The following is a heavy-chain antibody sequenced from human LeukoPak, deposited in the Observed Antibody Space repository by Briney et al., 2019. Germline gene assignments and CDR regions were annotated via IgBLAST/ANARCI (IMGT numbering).Heavy chain of an antibody. CDR1: GGSISSYY. J-gene: IGHJ4*02. V-gene: IGHV4-4*07. Sequence: SETLSLTCSVSGGSISSYYWSWIGQPAGKGLEWIGRIHTSGSTNYNPSRKSRVTMSVDTSKNQFSLKLGSVTAADTAVYYCARDRYYYDSSGSVFDYWGQGTLVTVSS. D-gene: IGHD3-22*01. CDR3: ARDRYYYDSSGSVFDY. CDR2: IHTSGST.